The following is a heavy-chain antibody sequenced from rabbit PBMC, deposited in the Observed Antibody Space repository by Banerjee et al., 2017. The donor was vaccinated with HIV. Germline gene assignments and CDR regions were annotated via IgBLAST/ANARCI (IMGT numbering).Heavy chain of an antibody. V-gene: IGHV1S47*01. J-gene: IGHJ6*01. CDR2: IYSSNGDK. CDR1: GSDISSNA. D-gene: IGHD6-1*01. Sequence: QEQLVESGGGLVKPGASLTLTCTASGSDISSNAMCWVRQAPGKGLELIACIYSSNGDKWYASWVNGRFTISRSTSLNTVDLKMTSLTVADTATYFCGRDRDGDAGYGSLALWGPGTLVTVS. CDR3: GRDRDGDAGYGSLAL.